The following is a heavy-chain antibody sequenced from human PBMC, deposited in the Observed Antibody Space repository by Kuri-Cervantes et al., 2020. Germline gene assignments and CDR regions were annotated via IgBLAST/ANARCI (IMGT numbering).Heavy chain of an antibody. CDR2: IKQDGSEK. D-gene: IGHD2-15*01. V-gene: IGHV3-7*01. J-gene: IGHJ4*02. CDR3: ARDRWTKGAGFDY. Sequence: GESLKISCAASGFTFSSCWMSWVRQAPGRGLEWVANIKQDGSEKYYLDSVKGRFTISRDNSKNSLYLQMNSLRAEDTAVYYCARDRWTKGAGFDYWGQGTLVTVSS. CDR1: GFTFSSCW.